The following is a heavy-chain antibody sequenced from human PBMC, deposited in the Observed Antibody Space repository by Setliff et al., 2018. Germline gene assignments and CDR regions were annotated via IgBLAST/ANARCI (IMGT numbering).Heavy chain of an antibody. Sequence: SETLSLTCTVSGYSISSGYIWGWIRQPPGKGLEWIGEIIHSGSTNYNPSLKSRVTISMDTSKNQFSLKVSSVTAADTAVYYCARSFSRREKFLLDYWGQGALVTV. CDR2: IIHSGST. J-gene: IGHJ4*02. V-gene: IGHV4-38-2*02. CDR3: ARSFSRREKFLLDY. CDR1: GYSISSGYI.